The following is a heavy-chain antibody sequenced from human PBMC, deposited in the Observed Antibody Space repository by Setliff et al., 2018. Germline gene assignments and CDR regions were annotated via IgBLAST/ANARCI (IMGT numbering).Heavy chain of an antibody. Sequence: GASVKVSCKASGGNFRTYGINWVRQARGQGPEWMGGITPMFGPAKYAQKFQGRVTITADESTRTVHMELSSLRSEDTAVYYCATGNCGGDCYGAWFDPWGQGTLVTVSS. V-gene: IGHV1-69*13. CDR3: ATGNCGGDCYGAWFDP. CDR1: GGNFRTYG. J-gene: IGHJ5*02. CDR2: ITPMFGPA. D-gene: IGHD2-21*01.